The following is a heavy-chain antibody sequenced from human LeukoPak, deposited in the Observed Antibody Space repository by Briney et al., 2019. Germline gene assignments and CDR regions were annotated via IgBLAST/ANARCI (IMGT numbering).Heavy chain of an antibody. J-gene: IGHJ4*02. V-gene: IGHV3-74*01. D-gene: IGHD1-26*01. CDR1: GFPLSCYW. CDR3: ARGPVGATSGSDY. CDR2: INSDGSST. Sequence: GSLRLSCAASGFPLSCYWKHLVRPASGEGLVWVSSINSDGSSTSYADSVKGRFTISRDNAKNTLYLQMNSLRAEDTAVYYCARGPVGATSGSDYWGQGTLVTVSS.